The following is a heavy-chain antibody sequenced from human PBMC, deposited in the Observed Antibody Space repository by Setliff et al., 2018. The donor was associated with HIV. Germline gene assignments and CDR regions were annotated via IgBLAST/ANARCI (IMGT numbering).Heavy chain of an antibody. CDR1: GGSISSGGYY. V-gene: IGHV4-61*08. Sequence: SETLSLTCTVSGGSISSGGYYWSWIRQHPGKGLEWIGYIYTSRGTNYNHSLRTRAIISVDTSNQFSLKLSSVTAADAAVYYCARSPSYRSSWEYYFDYWGQGILVTVSS. CDR2: IYTSRGT. J-gene: IGHJ4*02. CDR3: ARSPSYRSSWEYYFDY. D-gene: IGHD6-13*01.